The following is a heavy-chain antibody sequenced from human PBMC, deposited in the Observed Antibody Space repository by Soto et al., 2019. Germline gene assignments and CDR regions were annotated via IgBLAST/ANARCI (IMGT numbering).Heavy chain of an antibody. CDR2: IYYSGST. J-gene: IGHJ4*02. CDR1: GGSINSSSYY. D-gene: IGHD6-13*01. CDR3: ARYLAAAGTFDY. V-gene: IGHV4-39*07. Sequence: SETLSLTCTVSGGSINSSSYYWGWIRQPPGKGLEWIGSIYYSGSTYYNPSLKSRVTISVDTSKNQFSLKLSSVTAADTAVYYCARYLAAAGTFDYWGQGTLVTVSS.